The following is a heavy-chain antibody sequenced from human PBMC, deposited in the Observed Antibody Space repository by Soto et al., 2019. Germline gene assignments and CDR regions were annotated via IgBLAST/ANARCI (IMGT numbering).Heavy chain of an antibody. Sequence: ASVKVSCKASGYTFTGYYMHWVRQAPGQGLEWMGWINPNSGGTNYAQKFQGWVTMTRDTSISTAYMELSRLRSDDTAVYYCARGCITIFGVVQADYYYGMDVWGQGTTVTVSS. J-gene: IGHJ6*02. CDR2: INPNSGGT. CDR3: ARGCITIFGVVQADYYYGMDV. D-gene: IGHD3-3*01. CDR1: GYTFTGYY. V-gene: IGHV1-2*04.